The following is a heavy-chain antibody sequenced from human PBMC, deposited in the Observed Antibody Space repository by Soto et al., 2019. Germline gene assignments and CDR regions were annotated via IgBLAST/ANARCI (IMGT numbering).Heavy chain of an antibody. J-gene: IGHJ4*02. V-gene: IGHV3-15*01. CDR3: IPAPLR. CDR2: IRSQGDGGTA. Sequence: QLVESGGGFVKPGMSLRLTCAASGFTFSDAWMTWVRQAPGKGLERVGLIRSQGDGGTADYAPPVRGRFTISRDDAQNLVYLHMDNLQAEDTAVYYCIPAPLRWGRGTLVTVSS. CDR1: GFTFSDAW.